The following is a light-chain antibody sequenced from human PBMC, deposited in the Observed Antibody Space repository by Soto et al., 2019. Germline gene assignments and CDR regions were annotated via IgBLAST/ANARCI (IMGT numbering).Light chain of an antibody. J-gene: IGKJ4*01. CDR2: LGS. CDR3: MQALQTPLT. V-gene: IGKV2-28*01. CDR1: QSLLHRNGYNY. Sequence: DIVMTQSPLSLPVTPGEPASISCRSSQSLLHRNGYNYLDWYLQKPGQSPQLLIYLGSNRASGVPDRFSGCGSGTDFTLKISRVEAEDVGVYYCMQALQTPLTFGGGTKVEIK.